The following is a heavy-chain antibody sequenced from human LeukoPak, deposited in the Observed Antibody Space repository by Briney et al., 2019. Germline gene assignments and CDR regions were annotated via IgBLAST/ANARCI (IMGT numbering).Heavy chain of an antibody. D-gene: IGHD2-2*01. CDR3: VKVAVQTQVVPAAIFFDY. CDR1: GFTFNNYA. Sequence: GSLRLSCAASGFTFNNYAMGWVRQAPGKGLEWVSVISGSSAGIKYADSVKGRFTISRDNSKDTLYLQMNSLSAEDTAVYYCVKVAVQTQVVPAAIFFDYWGQGTLVTVSS. J-gene: IGHJ4*02. CDR2: ISGSSAGI. V-gene: IGHV3-23*01.